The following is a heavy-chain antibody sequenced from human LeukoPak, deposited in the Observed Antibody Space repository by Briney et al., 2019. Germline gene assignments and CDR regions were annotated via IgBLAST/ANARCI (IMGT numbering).Heavy chain of an antibody. CDR3: ARVPIRGSGYFDY. Sequence: SETLSLTCTVSGGSISSYYWSWVRQPPGKGLEWIGYIYYSGSTNYNPSLKSRVTISVDTSKNQFSLKLSSVTAADTAVYYCARVPIRGSGYFDYWGQGTLVTVSS. CDR2: IYYSGST. J-gene: IGHJ4*02. CDR1: GGSISSYY. V-gene: IGHV4-59*01.